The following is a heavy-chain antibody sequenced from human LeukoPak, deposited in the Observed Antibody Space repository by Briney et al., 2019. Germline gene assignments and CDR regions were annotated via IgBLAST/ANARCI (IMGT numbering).Heavy chain of an antibody. CDR2: IYPGDSDT. V-gene: IGHV5-51*01. CDR3: ARLTTGTPWVDF. Sequence: GASLQISCQGSGSSLTTYWIGWVRQLPGKGLEWMGIIYPGDSDTRYSPSFQGQVTISADKSITTAYLQWSSLRASDTAMYYCARLTTGTPWVDFWGQGTLVTVSS. J-gene: IGHJ4*02. D-gene: IGHD1-1*01. CDR1: GSSLTTYW.